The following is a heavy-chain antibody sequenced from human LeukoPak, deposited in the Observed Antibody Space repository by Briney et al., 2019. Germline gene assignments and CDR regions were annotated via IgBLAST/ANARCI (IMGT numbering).Heavy chain of an antibody. CDR2: IYTSGST. D-gene: IGHD4-11*01. V-gene: IGHV4-61*02. J-gene: IGHJ4*02. CDR3: ARAPWHLDYSNYYYFDY. CDR1: GGSISSGSYY. Sequence: PSQTLSLTCTVSGGSISSGSYYWSWIRQPAGKELEWIGRIYTSGSTNYNPSLKSRVTISVDTSKNQFSLKLSSVTAADTAVYYCARAPWHLDYSNYYYFDYWGQGTLVTVSS.